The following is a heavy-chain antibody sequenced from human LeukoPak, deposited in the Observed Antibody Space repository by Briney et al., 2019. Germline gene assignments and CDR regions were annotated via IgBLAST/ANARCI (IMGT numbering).Heavy chain of an antibody. CDR3: APLDFWVPST. J-gene: IGHJ5*02. D-gene: IGHD3-3*01. CDR1: GYTLNELS. V-gene: IGHV1-24*01. CDR2: FDPKYGES. Sequence: ASVKVSCKVSGYTLNELSIHWVRQAAGKELEWMGGFDPKYGESVYAQKFQGRVTMAEDTSTDTAYMELSSLRSEDTAVYYCAPLDFWVPSTWGQGTLVTVSS.